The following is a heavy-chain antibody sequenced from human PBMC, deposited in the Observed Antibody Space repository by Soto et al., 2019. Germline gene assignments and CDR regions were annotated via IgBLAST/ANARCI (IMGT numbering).Heavy chain of an antibody. Sequence: SETLSLTCAVSGYSIGSGDYWGWIRQPPGKGLEWIGSIHHSGSTYYNPSLKSRVTIALDTSRNQFSLRLSSVTAADTAVYFCARGGDTMVRGVIIYYFYGMDVWGQGTTVTVSS. CDR3: ARGGDTMVRGVIIYYFYGMDV. CDR2: IHHSGST. CDR1: GYSIGSGDY. V-gene: IGHV4-38-2*01. J-gene: IGHJ6*02. D-gene: IGHD3-10*01.